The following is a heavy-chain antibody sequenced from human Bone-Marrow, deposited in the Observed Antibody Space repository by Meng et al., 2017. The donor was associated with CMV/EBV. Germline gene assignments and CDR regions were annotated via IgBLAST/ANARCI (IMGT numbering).Heavy chain of an antibody. CDR1: GFTVSSNY. Sequence: GESLKISCAASGFTVSSNYMSWVRQAPGKGLEWVSVIYSGGSTYYADSVKGRFTISRDNSKNTLYLQMNSLRAEDTAVYYCARTDGWGSGWPQNYYYYGMDVWGQGNTVNVSS. CDR2: IYSGGST. J-gene: IGHJ6*02. CDR3: ARTDGWGSGWPQNYYYYGMDV. D-gene: IGHD6-19*01. V-gene: IGHV3-53*01.